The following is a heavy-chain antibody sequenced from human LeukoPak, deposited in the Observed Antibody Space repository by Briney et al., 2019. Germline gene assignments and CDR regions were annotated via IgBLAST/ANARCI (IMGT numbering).Heavy chain of an antibody. Sequence: RRASVKVSCKASGGTFSSYAISWVRQAPGQGLEWMGGIIPIFGTANYAQKFQGRVTITADKSTSTAYMELSSLRSEDTAVYYCARDHDYGDPRSKLRYYYYYMDVWGKGTTVTVSS. CDR1: GGTFSSYA. CDR2: IIPIFGTA. J-gene: IGHJ6*03. CDR3: ARDHDYGDPRSKLRYYYYYMDV. V-gene: IGHV1-69*06. D-gene: IGHD4-17*01.